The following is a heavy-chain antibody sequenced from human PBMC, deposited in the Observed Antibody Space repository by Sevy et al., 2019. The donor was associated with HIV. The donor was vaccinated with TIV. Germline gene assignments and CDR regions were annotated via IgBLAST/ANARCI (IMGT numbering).Heavy chain of an antibody. J-gene: IGHJ4*02. CDR3: AKDRGEILHSAFDY. D-gene: IGHD3-10*01. Sequence: GGSLRLSCAASGFTFSDYSMHWVRQAPGKGLEWVAVISYDGRNNKYNADSVKGGFTISRDNYKNTLYLQMNSLRVKDTALYYCAKDRGEILHSAFDYWGQGTLVTVSS. CDR1: GFTFSDYS. V-gene: IGHV3-30*04. CDR2: ISYDGRNNK.